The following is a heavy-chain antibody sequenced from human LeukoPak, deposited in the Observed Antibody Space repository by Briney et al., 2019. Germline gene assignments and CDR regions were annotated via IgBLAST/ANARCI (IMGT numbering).Heavy chain of an antibody. J-gene: IGHJ4*02. CDR1: DYSISGGYY. CDR2: FYHSGST. CDR3: ARLYGGNSLGRFDY. V-gene: IGHV4-38-2*02. Sequence: MPSETLSLTCTVSDYSISGGYYWGWIRQPPGKGLEWIGSFYHSGSTYYNPSLKGRVTISVDTSKNQFSLMLSSVTAADTAVYYCARLYGGNSLGRFDYWGQGTLVTVSS. D-gene: IGHD4-23*01.